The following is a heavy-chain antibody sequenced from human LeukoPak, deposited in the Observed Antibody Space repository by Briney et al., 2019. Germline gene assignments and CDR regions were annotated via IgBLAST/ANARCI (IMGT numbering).Heavy chain of an antibody. J-gene: IGHJ2*01. D-gene: IGHD4/OR15-4a*01. CDR3: VTDRARLFWYFDL. V-gene: IGHV1-24*01. CDR2: SDPEDGET. CDR1: GSTLSDLS. Sequence: GASVKVSCKVSGSTLSDLSIHWVRQAPGKGLEYVGGSDPEDGETFHAQNFQGRPTMTEDTSIDTAYMELTRLRSEDTAVYYCVTDRARLFWYFDLWGRGTLVTVSS.